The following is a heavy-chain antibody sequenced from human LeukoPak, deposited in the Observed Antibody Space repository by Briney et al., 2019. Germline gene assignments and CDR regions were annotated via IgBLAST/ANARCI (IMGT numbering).Heavy chain of an antibody. Sequence: PSETLSLTCAVSGGSFSSDYWSWIRQPPGKGLEWVGWISYTGSTKYSSSLNSRATISVDTSKMQFSLKLTSVTAADPAVYYCARFTYYGPFDYWGQGTLVTVSS. CDR2: ISYTGST. V-gene: IGHV4-59*01. CDR3: ARFTYYGPFDY. D-gene: IGHD3-16*01. CDR1: GGSFSSDY. J-gene: IGHJ4*02.